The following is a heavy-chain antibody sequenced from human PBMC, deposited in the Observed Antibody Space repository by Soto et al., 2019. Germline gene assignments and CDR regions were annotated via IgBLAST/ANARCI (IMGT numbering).Heavy chain of an antibody. D-gene: IGHD6-13*01. CDR1: GGSISSYY. J-gene: IGHJ4*02. CDR3: ARHRAIAARMGALDYFDY. Sequence: SQTLSLTCTVSGGSISSYYWSWIRQPPGKGLEWIGYIYYSGSTNYNPSLKSRVTISVDTSKNQFSLKRSSGTAADTAVYYCARHRAIAARMGALDYFDYWGQGTLVTVSS. CDR2: IYYSGST. V-gene: IGHV4-59*08.